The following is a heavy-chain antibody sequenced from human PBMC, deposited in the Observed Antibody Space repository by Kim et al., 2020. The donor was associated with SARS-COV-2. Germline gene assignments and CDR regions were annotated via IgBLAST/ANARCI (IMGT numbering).Heavy chain of an antibody. CDR3: ARVEGERDGYNYYYYGMDV. J-gene: IGHJ6*02. Sequence: SRVTISVDTSKNQFSLKLSSVTAADTAVYYCARVEGERDGYNYYYYGMDVWGQGTTVTVSS. D-gene: IGHD5-12*01. V-gene: IGHV4-30-2*04.